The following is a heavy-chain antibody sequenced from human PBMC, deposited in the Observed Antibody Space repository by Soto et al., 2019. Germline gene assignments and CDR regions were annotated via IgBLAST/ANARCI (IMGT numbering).Heavy chain of an antibody. D-gene: IGHD3-10*01. J-gene: IGHJ4*02. CDR2: ISSGNRYI. CDR1: GFSFSSYS. CDR3: ATYYGSGSTPLDY. Sequence: PGGSLRLSCAASGFSFSSYSMNWVRQAPGKGLEWVSSISSGNRYIYYADSVKGRFTISRDNAKNSLYLQMNSLRAEDTAVYYCATYYGSGSTPLDYWGQGTLVTVFS. V-gene: IGHV3-21*01.